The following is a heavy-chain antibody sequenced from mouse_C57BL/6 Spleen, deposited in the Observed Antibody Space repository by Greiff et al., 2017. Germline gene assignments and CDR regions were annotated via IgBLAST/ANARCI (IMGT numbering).Heavy chain of an antibody. CDR2: IDPENGDT. D-gene: IGHD3-2*02. CDR3: TTSLRLRGFAY. CDR1: GFNIKDDY. Sequence: EVKLQQSGAELVRPGASVKLSCTASGFNIKDDYMHWVKQRPEQGLEWIGWIDPENGDTEYASKFQGKATITADTSSNTAYLQLSSLTSEDTAVYYCTTSLRLRGFAYWGQGTLVTVSA. J-gene: IGHJ3*01. V-gene: IGHV14-4*01.